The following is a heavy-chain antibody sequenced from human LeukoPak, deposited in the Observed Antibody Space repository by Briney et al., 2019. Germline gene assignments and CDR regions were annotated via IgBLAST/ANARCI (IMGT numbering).Heavy chain of an antibody. CDR1: GGSISSSSYS. J-gene: IGHJ4*02. CDR2: IYYSGTT. Sequence: SETLSLTCTVSGGSISSSSYSWGWIRQPPGMGLEWIGSIYYSGTTYYNPSLKSRVHISVDTSKIQFSLKLSSVAATDTAVYFCARIRFDFWSGYTHPYFDYWGQGTPVTVSS. CDR3: ARIRFDFWSGYTHPYFDY. D-gene: IGHD3-3*01. V-gene: IGHV4-39*01.